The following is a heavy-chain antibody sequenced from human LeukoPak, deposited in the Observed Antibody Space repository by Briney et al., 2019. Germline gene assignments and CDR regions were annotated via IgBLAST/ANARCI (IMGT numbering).Heavy chain of an antibody. Sequence: SETLSLTCTVSGGSISSYYWSWIRQPPGKGLEWIGYIYYSGSTNYNPSLKSRVTISVDTSKNQFSLKLSSVTAADTAVYYCARSNYGDFDYWGQGTLVTVSS. J-gene: IGHJ4*02. V-gene: IGHV4-59*08. D-gene: IGHD4-17*01. CDR3: ARSNYGDFDY. CDR2: IYYSGST. CDR1: GGSISSYY.